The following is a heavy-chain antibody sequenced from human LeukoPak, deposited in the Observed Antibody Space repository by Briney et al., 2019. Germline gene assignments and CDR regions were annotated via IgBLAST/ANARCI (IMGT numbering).Heavy chain of an antibody. CDR1: AHTFTSYG. CDR2: ISAYNGNT. CDR3: ARGREIDHKYLVRYFDS. Sequence: ASVKLSFKASAHTFTSYGICWVWLAPGQGLEWMGWISAYNGNTKYAQKLQDRVTMTTDTSTTTACMEVRSMTSDDTAVYYCARGREIDHKYLVRYFDSWGQGTLVIVSS. D-gene: IGHD6-6*01. J-gene: IGHJ4*02. V-gene: IGHV1-18*01.